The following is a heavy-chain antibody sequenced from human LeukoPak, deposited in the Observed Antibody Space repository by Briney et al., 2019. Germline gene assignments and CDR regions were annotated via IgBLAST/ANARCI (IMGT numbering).Heavy chain of an antibody. CDR3: ARGLLKDTRVPYYYMDV. CDR2: IYYSGST. J-gene: IGHJ6*03. D-gene: IGHD2/OR15-2a*01. Sequence: LSETLSLTCTVSGGSISSGDYYWSWIRQPPGKGLEWIGYIYYSGSTNYNPSLKSRVTISVDTSKNQFSLKLSSVTAADTAVYYCARGLLKDTRVPYYYMDVWGKGTTVTVSS. V-gene: IGHV4-61*08. CDR1: GGSISSGDYY.